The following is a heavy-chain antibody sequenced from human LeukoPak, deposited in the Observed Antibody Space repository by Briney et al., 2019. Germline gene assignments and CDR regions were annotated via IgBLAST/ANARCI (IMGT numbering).Heavy chain of an antibody. D-gene: IGHD2-21*02. CDR3: AKDFVVVPGNVNYFDY. CDR2: ISGSGDNT. CDR1: GFSVSNNY. V-gene: IGHV3-23*01. J-gene: IGHJ4*02. Sequence: GGSLRLSCAASGFSVSNNYVSWVRQAPGKGLEWVSGISGSGDNTYYADSVKGRFTVSRDNSKNTLYVQMKSLRAEDTAVYYCAKDFVVVPGNVNYFDYWGQGTLVTVSS.